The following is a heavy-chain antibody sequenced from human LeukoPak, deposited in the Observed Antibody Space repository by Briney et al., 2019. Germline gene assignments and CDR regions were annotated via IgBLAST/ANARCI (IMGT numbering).Heavy chain of an antibody. D-gene: IGHD1-26*01. CDR2: INWNGGST. CDR3: ASSLRGTRGSYPSYFDY. V-gene: IGHV3-20*04. CDR1: GFTFDVYG. J-gene: IGHJ4*02. Sequence: GGSLRLSCAASGFTFDVYGMSWVRQAPGKGLEWVSGINWNGGSTGYADSVKGRFTISRDNAKNSLYLQMNSLRAEDTALYYCASSLRGTRGSYPSYFDYWGQGTLVTVSS.